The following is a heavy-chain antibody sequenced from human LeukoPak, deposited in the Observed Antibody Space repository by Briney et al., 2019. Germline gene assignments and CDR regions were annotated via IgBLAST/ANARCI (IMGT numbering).Heavy chain of an antibody. V-gene: IGHV1-69*05. J-gene: IGHJ4*02. CDR3: ARLFYSYGRYYFDY. D-gene: IGHD5-18*01. CDR1: GGTFSSYA. CDR2: IIPIFGTA. Sequence: SVKVSCKASGGTFSSYAISWVRQAPGRGLEWMGRIIPIFGTANYAQKFQGRVTITTDESTSTAYMELSSLRSEDTAVYYCARLFYSYGRYYFDYWGQGTLVTVSS.